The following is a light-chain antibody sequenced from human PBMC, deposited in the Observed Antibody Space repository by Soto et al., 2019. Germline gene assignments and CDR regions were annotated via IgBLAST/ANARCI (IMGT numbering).Light chain of an antibody. V-gene: IGKV3-20*01. J-gene: IGKJ1*01. CDR1: QSISSNF. Sequence: EIVLTQSPGTLSLSPGEGATRSCRASQSISSNFLAWYQQKRGQAPRLLIHGASNRATGIPDRFSGSGSGTDFTLTITRLEPEDYAVYYCQQYGGSPRTFGQGTKVEVK. CDR3: QQYGGSPRT. CDR2: GAS.